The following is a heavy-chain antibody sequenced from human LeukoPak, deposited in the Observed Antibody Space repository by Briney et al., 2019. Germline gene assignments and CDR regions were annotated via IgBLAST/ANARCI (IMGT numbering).Heavy chain of an antibody. CDR2: IKQDGSEK. Sequence: GGSLRLSCAASGFSFSRHWMSWARQAPGKGLEWVANIKQDGSEKYYVDSVKGRFTISRDNAQNSLHLQMNGLRAEDTAVYYCARAPRRGVMDVWGKGTTVSVSS. J-gene: IGHJ6*03. CDR1: GFSFSRHW. CDR3: ARAPRRGVMDV. D-gene: IGHD3-10*01. V-gene: IGHV3-7*01.